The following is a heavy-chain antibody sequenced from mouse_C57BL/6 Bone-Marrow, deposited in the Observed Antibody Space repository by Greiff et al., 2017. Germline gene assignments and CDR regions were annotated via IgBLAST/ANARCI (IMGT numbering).Heavy chain of an antibody. J-gene: IGHJ3*01. CDR3: TTLSTVVAKAY. D-gene: IGHD1-1*01. Sequence: VQLQQSGAELVRPGASVKLSCTASGFNIKDDYMHWVKQRPEQGLEWIGWIDPENGDTEYASKFQGKATITADTSSNTAYLQLSSLTSEDTAVYYCTTLSTVVAKAYWGQVTLVTVSA. CDR2: IDPENGDT. CDR1: GFNIKDDY. V-gene: IGHV14-4*01.